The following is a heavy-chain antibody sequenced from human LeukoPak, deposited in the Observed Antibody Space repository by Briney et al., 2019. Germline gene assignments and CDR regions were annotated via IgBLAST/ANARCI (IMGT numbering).Heavy chain of an antibody. CDR3: ARQGDFSGCHFLDWLDP. Sequence: SETLSLTCTVSGDSISSRYWSWIRQPPGKGLEWIGYIYGSGSTKYNPSLESRVTISLDTSKNQFSLNLTSMTAADTAVYYCARQGDFSGCHFLDWLDPWGQGTLVSVSS. CDR1: GDSISSRY. V-gene: IGHV4-59*08. D-gene: IGHD1-26*01. J-gene: IGHJ5*02. CDR2: IYGSGST.